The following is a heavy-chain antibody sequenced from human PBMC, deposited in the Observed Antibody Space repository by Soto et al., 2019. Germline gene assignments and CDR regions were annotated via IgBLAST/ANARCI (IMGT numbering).Heavy chain of an antibody. CDR2: IYYSGST. V-gene: IGHV4-31*03. Sequence: SETLSLTCTVSGGSISSGGYYWSWIRQHPGKGLEWIGYIYYSGSTYYNPSLKSRVTISVDTSKNQFSLKLSSVTAADTAVYYCAREIVVVPAATPAANWFDPWGQGTLVTVSS. CDR3: AREIVVVPAATPAANWFDP. CDR1: GGSISSGGYY. D-gene: IGHD2-2*02. J-gene: IGHJ5*02.